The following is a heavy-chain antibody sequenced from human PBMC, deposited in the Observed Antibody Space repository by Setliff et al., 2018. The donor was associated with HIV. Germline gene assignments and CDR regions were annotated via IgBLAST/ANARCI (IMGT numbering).Heavy chain of an antibody. CDR2: IHYNGRT. J-gene: IGHJ5*02. CDR3: ARYTSKVDWFDP. V-gene: IGHV4-39*01. D-gene: IGHD2-2*02. CDR1: GDSISISSSF. Sequence: SETLSLTCAVSGDSISISSSFWGWIRQPPGKGLEWIAIIHYNGRTYYDPSLKSRVTIFVDTSKTQFYLKLRSVTASDTAVYYCARYTSKVDWFDPWGQGTLVTVSS.